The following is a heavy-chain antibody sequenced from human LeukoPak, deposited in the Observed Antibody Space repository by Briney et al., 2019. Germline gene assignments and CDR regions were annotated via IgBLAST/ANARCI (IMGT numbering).Heavy chain of an antibody. D-gene: IGHD4-17*01. CDR2: IIPIFGTA. J-gene: IGHJ4*02. CDR3: ARDFLDYGDYDGVDY. V-gene: IGHV1-69*13. CDR1: GGTFSSYA. Sequence: ASVKVSCKASGGTFSSYAISWVRQAPGQGLEWMGGIIPIFGTANYAQKFQGRVTITADESTSTAYMELSSLRSEDTAVYYCARDFLDYGDYDGVDYWGQGTLVTVSS.